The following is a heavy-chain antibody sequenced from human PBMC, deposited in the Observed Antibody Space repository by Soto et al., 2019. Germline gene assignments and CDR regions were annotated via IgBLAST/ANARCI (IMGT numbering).Heavy chain of an antibody. V-gene: IGHV1-8*01. D-gene: IGHD5-12*01. J-gene: IGHJ6*02. CDR3: ARGGYSGYDYSAAHYYYYGMDV. CDR2: MNPNSGNT. CDR1: GYTFTSYD. Sequence: ASVKVSCKASGYTFTSYDINWVRQATGQGLEWMGWMNPNSGNTGYAQKFQGRVTITADESTSTAYMELSSLRSEDTAVYYCARGGYSGYDYSAAHYYYYGMDVWGQGTTVTVSS.